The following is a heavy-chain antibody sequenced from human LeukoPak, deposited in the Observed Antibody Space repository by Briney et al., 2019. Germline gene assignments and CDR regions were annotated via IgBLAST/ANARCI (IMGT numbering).Heavy chain of an antibody. J-gene: IGHJ5*02. Sequence: GASVKVSCKASGYTFTNYYIHWVRQAPGQGLEWMGIINPSDDYTKYAQKFQGRVTMTRDTSTSTVYMELSSLRSEDTAVYYCARGLAAAGTSWFDPWGQGTLVTVSS. V-gene: IGHV1-46*01. CDR3: ARGLAAAGTSWFDP. D-gene: IGHD6-13*01. CDR1: GYTFTNYY. CDR2: INPSDDYT.